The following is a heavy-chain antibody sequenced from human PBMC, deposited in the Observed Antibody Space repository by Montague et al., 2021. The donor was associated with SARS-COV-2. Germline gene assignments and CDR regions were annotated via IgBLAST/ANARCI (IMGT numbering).Heavy chain of an antibody. CDR3: ARGSKEISKRWLQFDDAFDI. V-gene: IGHV4-34*01. CDR1: GGSFSGYY. D-gene: IGHD5-24*01. J-gene: IGHJ3*02. Sequence: SETLSLTCAVYGGSFSGYYWSWIRQPPGKGLEWIGEINHSGSTNXNPSLKSRVTISVDTSKNQFSLKLSSVTAADTAVYYCARGSKEISKRWLQFDDAFDIWGQGTMVTVSS. CDR2: INHSGST.